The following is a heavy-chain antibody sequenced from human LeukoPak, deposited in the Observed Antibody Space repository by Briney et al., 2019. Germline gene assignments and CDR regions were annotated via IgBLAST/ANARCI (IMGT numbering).Heavy chain of an antibody. V-gene: IGHV1-18*01. Sequence: ASVKVSCKTSGYTFTNYGISWVRQAPGLGLEWMGWISAYNGNTNYAQQVQGRVTMTTDTSTSTDYMELRSLRFDDTAVYYCARDQSVRLLQTSSTYFKHVFAIWGQGSMVTVSS. CDR2: ISAYNGNT. D-gene: IGHD6-13*01. J-gene: IGHJ3*02. CDR1: GYTFTNYG. CDR3: ARDQSVRLLQTSSTYFKHVFAI.